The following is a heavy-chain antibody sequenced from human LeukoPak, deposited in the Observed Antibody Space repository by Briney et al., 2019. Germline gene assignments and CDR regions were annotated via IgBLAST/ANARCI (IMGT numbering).Heavy chain of an antibody. V-gene: IGHV4-34*01. CDR2: INHSGST. J-gene: IGHJ5*02. CDR1: GGPISSYY. CDR3: ARGSGWYYNWFDP. D-gene: IGHD6-19*01. Sequence: SETLSLTCTISGGPISSYYWSWIRQPPGKGLEWIGEINHSGSTNYNPSLKSRVTISVDTSKNQFSLKLSSVTAADTAVYYCARGSGWYYNWFDPWGQGTLVTVSS.